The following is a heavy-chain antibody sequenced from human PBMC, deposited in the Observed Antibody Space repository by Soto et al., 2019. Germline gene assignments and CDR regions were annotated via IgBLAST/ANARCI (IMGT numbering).Heavy chain of an antibody. V-gene: IGHV3-74*01. Sequence: PCGALRLPSAPSAFTRNMCWMPCIRQAPGARLEGGSRTSADDSRTDHADSVKGRFTISRDNAKNTLYLQMNALRVEDTALYYCTRGPRPSLVGTGAFWVQGTLVTVSS. CDR3: TRGPRPSLVGTGAF. CDR1: AFTRNMCW. D-gene: IGHD3-10*01. J-gene: IGHJ4*02. CDR2: TSADDSRT.